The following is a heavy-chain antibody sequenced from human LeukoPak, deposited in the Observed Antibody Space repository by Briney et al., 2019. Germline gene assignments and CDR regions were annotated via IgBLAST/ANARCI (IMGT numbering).Heavy chain of an antibody. J-gene: IGHJ4*02. Sequence: GGSLRLSCAASGFTFSSYGMHWVRQAPGKGLEWVAFIRYDGSNKYYADSVKGRFTISRDNSKNTLYLQMNSLRAEDTAVYYCAKDRGDYGDYFDYWGQGTLVTVSS. CDR1: GFTFSSYG. D-gene: IGHD4-17*01. CDR2: IRYDGSNK. CDR3: AKDRGDYGDYFDY. V-gene: IGHV3-30*02.